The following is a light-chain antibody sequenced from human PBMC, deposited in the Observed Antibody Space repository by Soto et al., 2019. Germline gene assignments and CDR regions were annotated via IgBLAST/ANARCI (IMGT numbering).Light chain of an antibody. Sequence: QLVLTQPPSVSGAPGQRVTISCTGSSSNIGAGYDVHWYQQLPGTAPKILIYGNINRPSGVPDRFSGSKSGTSASLAITGLQAEDAADYYCQSYDSSLTVVFGGGTMLTVL. CDR3: QSYDSSLTVV. J-gene: IGLJ2*01. V-gene: IGLV1-40*01. CDR2: GNI. CDR1: SSNIGAGYD.